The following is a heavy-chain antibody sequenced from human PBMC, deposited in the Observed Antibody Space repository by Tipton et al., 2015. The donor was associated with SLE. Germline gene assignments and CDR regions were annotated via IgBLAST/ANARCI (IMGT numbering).Heavy chain of an antibody. J-gene: IGHJ4*02. CDR1: GGSINSYY. CDR2: IYYNGST. Sequence: LRLSCTVSGGSINSYYWSWIRQPPGKGLEWIGYIYYNGSTNYSSSLKSRVTISVDTSKNQFSLNLRFLTAADTAVYYCARVHAAGDYDSSGFSNWGQGTLVTVSS. D-gene: IGHD3-22*01. V-gene: IGHV4-59*08. CDR3: ARVHAAGDYDSSGFSN.